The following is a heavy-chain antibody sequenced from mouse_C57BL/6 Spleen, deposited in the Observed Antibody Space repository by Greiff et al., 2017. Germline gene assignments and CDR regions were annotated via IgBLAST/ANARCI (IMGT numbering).Heavy chain of an antibody. CDR3: ARDLLWSFG. CDR2: INPNNGGT. V-gene: IGHV1-26*01. D-gene: IGHD2-10*01. J-gene: IGHJ3*01. CDR1: GYTFTDYY. Sequence: VQLQQSGPELVKPGASVKISCKASGYTFTDYYMNWVKQSHGKSLEWIGDINPNNGGTSYNQKFKGKATLTVDKSSSTAYMELRSLTSEDSAVYYCARDLLWSFGWGQGTLVTVSA.